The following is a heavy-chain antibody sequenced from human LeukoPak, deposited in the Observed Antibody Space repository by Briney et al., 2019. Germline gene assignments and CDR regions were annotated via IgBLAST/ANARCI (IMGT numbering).Heavy chain of an antibody. V-gene: IGHV3-30*18. Sequence: GGSLRLSCAASGFAFSSYGMHRVRQAPGKGLEWVAVVSYDGSNKYYADSVKGRFTISRDNSKNTLYLQMNSLRAEDTAVYYCAKEPGVAAAGKAYFDYWGQGTLVTVSS. D-gene: IGHD6-13*01. CDR1: GFAFSSYG. J-gene: IGHJ4*02. CDR2: VSYDGSNK. CDR3: AKEPGVAAAGKAYFDY.